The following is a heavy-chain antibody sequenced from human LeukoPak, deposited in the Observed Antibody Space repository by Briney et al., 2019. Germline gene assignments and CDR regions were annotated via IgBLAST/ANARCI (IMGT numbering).Heavy chain of an antibody. CDR1: GGSISSSSYY. CDR3: ARGADSSGYYSIFYFDY. D-gene: IGHD3-22*01. J-gene: IGHJ4*02. V-gene: IGHV4-39*07. Sequence: SETLSLTCTVSGGSISSSSYYWGWTRQPPGKGLEWIGSIYYSGSTYYNPSLKSRVTISVDTSKNQFSLKLSSVTAADTAVYYCARGADSSGYYSIFYFDYGGQGTLVTVSS. CDR2: IYYSGST.